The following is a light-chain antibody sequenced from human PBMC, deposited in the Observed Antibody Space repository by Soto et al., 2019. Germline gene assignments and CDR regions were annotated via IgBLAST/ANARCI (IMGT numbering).Light chain of an antibody. Sequence: QSALTQPASVSGSPGQSITISCTGTSSDVGSYNLVSWYQQHPGKAPKLMIYEGSKRPSGVSNRFSGSKSGNTASLTISGLQSEDDADYYCCSYAGSSTVVVFGGGTKLTVL. CDR1: SSDVGSYNL. CDR3: CSYAGSSTVVV. CDR2: EGS. V-gene: IGLV2-23*03. J-gene: IGLJ2*01.